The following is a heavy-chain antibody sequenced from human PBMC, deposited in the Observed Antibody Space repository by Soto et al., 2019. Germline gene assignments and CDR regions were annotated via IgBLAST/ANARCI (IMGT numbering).Heavy chain of an antibody. Sequence: QITLKESGPTLVKPTQTLTLTCIFSGFSISTSGVGVGWIRQPPGKALEWLALIYWDDDKRYSPILKSRLTITXVTCKXXVVLTMTNMDPVDTATDYCAHRDGNMVRGVISFDYWGQGTLVTVSS. CDR1: GFSISTSGVG. CDR3: AHRDGNMVRGVISFDY. D-gene: IGHD3-10*01. CDR2: IYWDDDK. V-gene: IGHV2-5*02. J-gene: IGHJ4*02.